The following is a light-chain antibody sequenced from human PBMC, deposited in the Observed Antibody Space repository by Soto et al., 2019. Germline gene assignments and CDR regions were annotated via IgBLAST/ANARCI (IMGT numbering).Light chain of an antibody. CDR3: NSSSSTTPLYV. CDR2: EVS. V-gene: IGLV2-14*01. J-gene: IGLJ1*01. CDR1: SSDVGGYNY. Sequence: QSVLTQPASVSGSPGQSITISCTGTSSDVGGYNYVSWYQQHPGKAPKVMIYEVSNRPSGVSNRFSGSKSGNTASLTISGLQAEDEADYYCNSSSSTTPLYVFGTGTKVTV.